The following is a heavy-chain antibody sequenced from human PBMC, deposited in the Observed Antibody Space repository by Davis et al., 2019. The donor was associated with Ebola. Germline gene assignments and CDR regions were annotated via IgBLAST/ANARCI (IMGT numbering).Heavy chain of an antibody. Sequence: HTGGSLRLSCAASGFTFSSYWMHWVRQAPGKGLVWVSHINSDGSTTSYADSVKGRFTISSDNAKNTLYLQMNSLRDEDTAVYYCATVAAAVLSYWGQGTLVTVSS. V-gene: IGHV3-74*01. CDR3: ATVAAAVLSY. CDR2: INSDGSTT. CDR1: GFTFSSYW. D-gene: IGHD6-13*01. J-gene: IGHJ4*02.